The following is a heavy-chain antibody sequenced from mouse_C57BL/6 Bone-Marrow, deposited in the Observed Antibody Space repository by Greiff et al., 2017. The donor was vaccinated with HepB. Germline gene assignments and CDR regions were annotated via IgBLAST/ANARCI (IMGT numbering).Heavy chain of an antibody. V-gene: IGHV1-64*01. J-gene: IGHJ2*01. CDR3: AISTMVTGY. D-gene: IGHD2-3*01. Sequence: VQLQQPGAELVKPGASVKLSCKASGYTFTSYWMHWVKQRPGQGLEWIGMIHPNSGSTNYNEKFKSKATLTVDKSSSTAYMQLNSLTSADSAVDYSAISTMVTGYWGQGATLAVSS. CDR2: IHPNSGST. CDR1: GYTFTSYW.